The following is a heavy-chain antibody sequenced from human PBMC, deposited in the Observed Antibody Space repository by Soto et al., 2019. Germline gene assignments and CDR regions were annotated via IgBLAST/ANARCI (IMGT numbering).Heavy chain of an antibody. D-gene: IGHD1-26*01. V-gene: IGHV4-39*01. CDR2: IYYSGST. Sequence: SETLSLTCTVSGGSISSSSYYWGWIRQPPGKGLEWIGSIYYSGSTYYNPSLKSRVTISVDTSKNQFSLKLSSVTAADTAVYYCAGSGSYYYYYGMDVWGQGTTVTVSS. CDR3: AGSGSYYYYYGMDV. CDR1: GGSISSSSYY. J-gene: IGHJ6*02.